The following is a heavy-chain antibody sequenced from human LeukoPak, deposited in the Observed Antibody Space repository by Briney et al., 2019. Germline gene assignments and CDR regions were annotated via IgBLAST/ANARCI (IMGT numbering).Heavy chain of an antibody. Sequence: ASVKVSCKVSGYTLTELSMHWVRQAPGKGLEWRGGFDPEDGETIYAQKFQGRVTMTEDTSTDTAYMELSSLRSEDTAVYYCATVLSWLVQYYFDYWGQGTLVTVSS. CDR2: FDPEDGET. J-gene: IGHJ4*02. CDR1: GYTLTELS. D-gene: IGHD6-19*01. V-gene: IGHV1-24*01. CDR3: ATVLSWLVQYYFDY.